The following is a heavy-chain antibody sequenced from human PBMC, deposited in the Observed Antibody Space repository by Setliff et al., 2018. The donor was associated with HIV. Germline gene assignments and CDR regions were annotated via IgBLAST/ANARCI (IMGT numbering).Heavy chain of an antibody. CDR3: ARDRHNWNHLYYYMDV. CDR2: IYYSGST. Sequence: SETLSLTCSVSGDSITSSSSSHYWGWIRQPPGKGLEWIGSIYYSGSTYYNPSLQSRVPISVHTSNNHFSLKLSSVTAADTALYYCARDRHNWNHLYYYMDVWGKGTTVTVSS. D-gene: IGHD1-20*01. J-gene: IGHJ6*03. CDR1: GDSITSSSSSHY. V-gene: IGHV4-39*02.